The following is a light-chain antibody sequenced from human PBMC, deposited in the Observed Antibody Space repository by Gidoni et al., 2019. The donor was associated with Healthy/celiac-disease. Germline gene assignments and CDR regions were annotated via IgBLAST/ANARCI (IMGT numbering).Light chain of an antibody. CDR1: SLRSYY. Sequence: SSELTQDPAVSVALGQTVRITCQGDSLRSYYASWYQQKPGQAPVLVIYGKNNRPSGIPDRFSGSSSGNTASLTITGAQAEDEADYYCNSRDSRGNRIWVFGGGTKLTVL. CDR2: GKN. J-gene: IGLJ3*02. V-gene: IGLV3-19*01. CDR3: NSRDSRGNRIWV.